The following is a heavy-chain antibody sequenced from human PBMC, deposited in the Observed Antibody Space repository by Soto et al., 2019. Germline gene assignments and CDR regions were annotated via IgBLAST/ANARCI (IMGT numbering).Heavy chain of an antibody. V-gene: IGHV3-11*06. CDR1: GFSFSDYY. J-gene: IGHJ4*02. CDR3: ARESEDLTSNFDY. CDR2: ISSTTNYI. Sequence: QVQLVESGGGLVQPGGSLRLSCAASGFSFSDYYMSWIRQPPGKGLEWVSSISSTTNYIYYGDSMKGRFTISRDNAKNSLYLEMNSLRAEDTAVYYCARESEDLTSNFDYWGQGTLVTVSS.